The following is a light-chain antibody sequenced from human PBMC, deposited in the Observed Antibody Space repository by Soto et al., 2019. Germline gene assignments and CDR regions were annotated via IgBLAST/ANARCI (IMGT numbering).Light chain of an antibody. V-gene: IGKV3-20*01. CDR1: QSVSSRY. J-gene: IGKJ3*01. CDR3: HHYDNSPPFS. CDR2: GAS. Sequence: EIVLTQSPGTLSLSPGERATLSYRASQSVSSRYLAWYQQKPGQAPRLLIYGASSRATGIPDRFSGSGSGTDFTLTISRLEPEDFAVYYCHHYDNSPPFSFGPGTKVDIK.